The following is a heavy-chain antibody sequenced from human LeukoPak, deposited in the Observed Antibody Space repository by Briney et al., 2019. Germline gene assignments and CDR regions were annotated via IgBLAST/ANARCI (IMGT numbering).Heavy chain of an antibody. CDR1: GGTFSSYA. Sequence: ASVKVSCKASGGTFSSYAISWVRQAPGQGLEWMGGIIPIFGTANYAQKFQGRVTITADESTSTAYMELSSLRSEDTAVYYCARDRHPRDPKGAYYVSSGYYYFDYWGQGTLVTVSS. CDR2: IIPIFGTA. CDR3: ARDRHPRDPKGAYYVSSGYYYFDY. J-gene: IGHJ4*02. V-gene: IGHV1-69*13. D-gene: IGHD3-22*01.